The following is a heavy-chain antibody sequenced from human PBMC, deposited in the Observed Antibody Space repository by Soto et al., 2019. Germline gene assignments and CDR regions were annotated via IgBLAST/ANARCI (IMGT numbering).Heavy chain of an antibody. CDR1: GFTFGDSY. Sequence: GGSLNLSCAGSGFTFGDSYMSWIRQAPGKGLEWLSYISPGSRYPAYADSVKGRFTIPRDNAKRSLYLQMMSLTAEDTAIYYCVRGGGGGLFDPWGQGTMVTVSS. V-gene: IGHV3-11*06. D-gene: IGHD2-15*01. CDR3: VRGGGGGLFDP. J-gene: IGHJ5*02. CDR2: ISPGSRYP.